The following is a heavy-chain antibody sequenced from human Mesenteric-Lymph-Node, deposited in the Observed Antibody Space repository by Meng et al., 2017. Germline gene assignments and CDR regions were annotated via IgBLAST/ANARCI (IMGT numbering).Heavy chain of an antibody. CDR3: ASTLYSSGEFDP. Sequence: VRLVGFGGAGAQLGRPCGLLLAASGFTFSRYAMHWVRQAPGKGLEWVAVISYDGSNKYYADSVKGRFTISRDNSKNTLYLQMNSLRAEDTAVYYCASTLYSSGEFDPWGQGTLVTVSS. D-gene: IGHD6-19*01. CDR1: GFTFSRYA. J-gene: IGHJ5*02. CDR2: ISYDGSNK. V-gene: IGHV3-30*04.